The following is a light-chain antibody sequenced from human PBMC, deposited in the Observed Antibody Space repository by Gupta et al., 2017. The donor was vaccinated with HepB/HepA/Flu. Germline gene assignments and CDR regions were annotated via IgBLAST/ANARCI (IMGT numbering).Light chain of an antibody. CDR1: SSNIENNY. Sequence: QSVLTQPPSLSAAPGQKVTISCSGSSSNIENNYVSWYQQLPGTAPKLLIVENNQRPSGIPDRCSCSTSDTSATLDLTGLQTGDEADYYCGTWDSSLSVVVFGGGTRLTVL. CDR3: GTWDSSLSVVV. J-gene: IGLJ2*01. CDR2: ENN. V-gene: IGLV1-51*02.